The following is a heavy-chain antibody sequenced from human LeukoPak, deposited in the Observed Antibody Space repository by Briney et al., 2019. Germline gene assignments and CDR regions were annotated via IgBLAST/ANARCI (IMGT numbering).Heavy chain of an antibody. J-gene: IGHJ4*02. Sequence: SETLSLTCGVSGGSVNSFSWSWIRQPPGKGLEWIGEINPVGLTNYNPSLKSRVTISVDTSKKQFSLKLSSVTAADTAVYYCARGRRDGYNLRNFDYWGQGTLVTVSS. CDR2: INPVGLT. CDR1: GGSVNSFS. CDR3: ARGRRDGYNLRNFDY. V-gene: IGHV4-34*01. D-gene: IGHD5-24*01.